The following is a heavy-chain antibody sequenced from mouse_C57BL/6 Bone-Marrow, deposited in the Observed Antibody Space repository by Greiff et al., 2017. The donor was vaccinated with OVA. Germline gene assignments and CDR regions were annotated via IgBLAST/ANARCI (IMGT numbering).Heavy chain of an antibody. CDR3: ARDALAGGNHWYFEI. V-gene: IGHV7-1*01. CDR1: GFTFSDFY. Sequence: EVKVVDSGGGLVQSGRSLRLSCATSGFTFSDFYMEWVRQAPGKGLEWIAASRNKANDYTTEYSASVKGRFIVSRDTSQSILYLQMNALTAEDTAMYYCARDALAGGNHWYFEIWGTGTTVTVSS. J-gene: IGHJ1*03. CDR2: SRNKANDYTT.